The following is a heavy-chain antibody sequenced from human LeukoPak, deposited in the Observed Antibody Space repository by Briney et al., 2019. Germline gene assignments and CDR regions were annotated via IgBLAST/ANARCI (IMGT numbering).Heavy chain of an antibody. CDR3: ARAVGTYYDFWSGYRERYYYYMDV. D-gene: IGHD3-3*01. V-gene: IGHV4-61*01. CDR2: MYYRSST. CDR1: GDSVSSSSDC. J-gene: IGHJ6*03. Sequence: PSHTLSLTCTVSGDSVSSSSDCSGWLRQPPGKGLEWTVNMYYRSSTHHYPSLKTQVTISVDTSKDQFSLKLSSVTAADTAVYYCARAVGTYYDFWSGYRERYYYYMDVWGKGTTVTVSS.